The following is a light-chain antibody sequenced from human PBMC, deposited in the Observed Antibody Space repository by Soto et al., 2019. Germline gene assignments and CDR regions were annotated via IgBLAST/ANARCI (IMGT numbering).Light chain of an antibody. J-gene: IGLJ1*01. Sequence: QSVLTQPASVSGSPGQSITISCTGTSSDVGGYNYVSWYQQHPGKAPKLMIYDVSNRPSGVSNRFSGSKSGNTASLTISGLQAEDEADYYCSSYAGSYTYVFGAGTKLTVL. V-gene: IGLV2-14*01. CDR1: SSDVGGYNY. CDR3: SSYAGSYTYV. CDR2: DVS.